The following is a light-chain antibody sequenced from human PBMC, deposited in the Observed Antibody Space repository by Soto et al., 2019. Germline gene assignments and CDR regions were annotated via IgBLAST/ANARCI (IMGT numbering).Light chain of an antibody. V-gene: IGKV1-5*01. J-gene: IGKJ1*01. Sequence: IQLTQSPSSLSSSVGDRVIITCRAIQRISSSLSWYQQRPGKAPKLLIYAASTLQSGVPSRFSGSGSGTHFTLTISSLQPEDVATYYCQKYNSAPRTFGQGTQVDIK. CDR2: AAS. CDR1: QRISSS. CDR3: QKYNSAPRT.